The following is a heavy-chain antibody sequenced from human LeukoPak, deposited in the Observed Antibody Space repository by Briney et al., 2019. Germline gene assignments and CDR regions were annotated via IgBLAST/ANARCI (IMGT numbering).Heavy chain of an antibody. Sequence: GGSLRLSCAASGFTFSDYYMSWIRRAPGKGLEWVSYISSSGSTIYYADSVKGRFTISRDNAKNSLYLQMNSLRAEDTAVYYCARDTIGQQWLVPYWGQGTLVTVSS. CDR3: ARDTIGQQWLVPY. D-gene: IGHD6-19*01. V-gene: IGHV3-11*04. J-gene: IGHJ4*02. CDR2: ISSSGSTI. CDR1: GFTFSDYY.